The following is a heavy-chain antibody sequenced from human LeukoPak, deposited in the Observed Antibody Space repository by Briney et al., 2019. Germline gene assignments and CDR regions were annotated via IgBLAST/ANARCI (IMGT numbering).Heavy chain of an antibody. V-gene: IGHV4/OR15-8*01. D-gene: IGHD1-7*01. CDR2: IYHSGST. CDR1: GGSISSNNW. J-gene: IGHJ4*02. Sequence: PSETLSLTCVVSGGSISSNNWWMWVRQPPGKGLEWIGEIYHSGSTNHNSSLKSRVTISVDKSQNQFSLKLSSVTAADTAVYYCAREGTGTTSFDYWGQGTLVTVSS. CDR3: AREGTGTTSFDY.